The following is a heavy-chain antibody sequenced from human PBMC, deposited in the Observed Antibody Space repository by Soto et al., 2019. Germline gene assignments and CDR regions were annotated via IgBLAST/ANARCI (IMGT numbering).Heavy chain of an antibody. V-gene: IGHV1-69*12. J-gene: IGHJ6*02. CDR3: ARHVPAAGYYYGMDV. D-gene: IGHD2-2*01. CDR2: IIPIFGTA. CDR1: GGTFSSYA. Sequence: QVQLVQSGAEVKKPGSSVKVSCKASGGTFSSYAISWVRQSPGQGLEWMGGIIPIFGTANYAQKFQGRVTITEDETTSTAYMELSSLRSKDTAAYYCARHVPAAGYYYGMDVWGQGTTVPVSS.